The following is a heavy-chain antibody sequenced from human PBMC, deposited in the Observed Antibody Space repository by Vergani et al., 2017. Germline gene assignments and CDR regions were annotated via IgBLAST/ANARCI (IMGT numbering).Heavy chain of an antibody. J-gene: IGHJ4*02. CDR3: AREAQIPYYYDSSGYWDY. CDR1: GYSFTSYW. CDR2: IYPGDSDT. D-gene: IGHD3-22*01. V-gene: IGHV5-51*01. Sequence: EVQLVQSGAEVKKPGESLKISCKGSGYSFTSYWIGWVRQMPGKGLEWMGIIYPGDSDTRYSPSFQGQVTISADKSISTAYLQWSSLKASDTAMYYCAREAQIPYYYDSSGYWDYWGQGTLVTVSS.